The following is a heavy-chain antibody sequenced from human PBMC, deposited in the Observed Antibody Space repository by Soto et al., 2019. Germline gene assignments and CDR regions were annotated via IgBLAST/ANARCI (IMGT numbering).Heavy chain of an antibody. V-gene: IGHV4-39*01. Sequence: LSLTCTVSGGSISSSSYYWGWIRQPPGKGLEWIGSIYYSGSTYYNPSLKSRVTISVDTSKNQFSLKLSSVTAADTAVYYCARQHYNYYDSSGYFWGQGTLVTVSS. CDR2: IYYSGST. CDR3: ARQHYNYYDSSGYF. J-gene: IGHJ4*02. CDR1: GGSISSSSYY. D-gene: IGHD3-22*01.